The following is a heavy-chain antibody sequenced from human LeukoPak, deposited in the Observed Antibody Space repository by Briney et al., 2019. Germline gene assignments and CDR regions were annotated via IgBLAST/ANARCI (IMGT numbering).Heavy chain of an antibody. V-gene: IGHV3-30*02. Sequence: GGSLRLSCAVSGFTFSNYGMHWVRQAPGKGLEWLAFIRYDGSDKYYADSVKGRFTISRDDSKNTLYLQMNSLRPEDTAVYFCAKIPYYDSSGYFDYWGQGTLVNVSS. CDR2: IRYDGSDK. CDR1: GFTFSNYG. D-gene: IGHD3-22*01. CDR3: AKIPYYDSSGYFDY. J-gene: IGHJ4*02.